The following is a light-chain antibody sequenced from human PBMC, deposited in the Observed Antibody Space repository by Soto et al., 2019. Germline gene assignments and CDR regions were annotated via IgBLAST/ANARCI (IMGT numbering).Light chain of an antibody. CDR2: GVT. Sequence: QSALAQPPSASGSPGQSVTISCTGSGSDIGAYNFVSWYQQHPGKAPKLMIFGVTERPSGVPDRFSGSKSGNTASLTVSGLQDDDEAVYYCRVFDSSLTGRVFGGGTKLTVL. CDR1: GSDIGAYNF. V-gene: IGLV2-8*01. CDR3: RVFDSSLTGRV. J-gene: IGLJ3*02.